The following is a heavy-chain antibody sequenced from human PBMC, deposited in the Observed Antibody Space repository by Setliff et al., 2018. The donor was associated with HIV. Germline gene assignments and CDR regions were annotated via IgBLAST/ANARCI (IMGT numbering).Heavy chain of an antibody. Sequence: PGESLKISCKASGFDFTKYWIGWVRQMPGKGLEWMGIVYGGDSDTRYNPSFEGQVTMSADRSITTAYLQWSRLKASDTAMYYCATLTNFDHWGQGTLVTV. CDR1: GFDFTKYW. V-gene: IGHV5-51*01. CDR2: VYGGDSDT. D-gene: IGHD7-27*01. CDR3: ATLTNFDH. J-gene: IGHJ4*02.